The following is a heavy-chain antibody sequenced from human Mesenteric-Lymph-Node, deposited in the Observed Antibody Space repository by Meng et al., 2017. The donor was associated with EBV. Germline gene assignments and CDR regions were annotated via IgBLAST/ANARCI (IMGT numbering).Heavy chain of an antibody. V-gene: IGHV6-1*01. Sequence: QVQLQQSGPGLVKPSQTLSPTCVIPGDSVSSSSAAWTWIRQSPSRGLEWLGRTYYRSKWYNDYAVFVKSRITTNPDTSKNQFSLQLNSVTPEDTAVYYCARGATSVFDLWGRGTLVTVSS. CDR2: TYYRSKWYN. CDR3: ARGATSVFDL. CDR1: GDSVSSSSAA. J-gene: IGHJ2*01.